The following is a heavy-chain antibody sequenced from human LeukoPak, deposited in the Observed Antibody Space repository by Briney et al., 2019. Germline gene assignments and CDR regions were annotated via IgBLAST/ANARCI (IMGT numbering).Heavy chain of an antibody. J-gene: IGHJ4*02. CDR1: GFTFSSYA. CDR2: ISGSRGST. V-gene: IGHV3-23*01. D-gene: IGHD1-14*01. CDR3: AKGGPNQSFDY. Sequence: PGGSLRLSCAASGFTFSSYAMNWVRQAPGKGLEWVSGISGSRGSTYYADSVKGRFTISRDNSKSTLYLQMNSLRAEDTAVYYCAKGGPNQSFDYWGQGTLVTVSS.